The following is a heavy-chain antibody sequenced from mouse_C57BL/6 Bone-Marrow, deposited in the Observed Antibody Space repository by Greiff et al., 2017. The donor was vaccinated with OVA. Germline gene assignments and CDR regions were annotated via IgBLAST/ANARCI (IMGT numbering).Heavy chain of an antibody. CDR3: TRWVLRRGWYFDV. J-gene: IGHJ1*03. V-gene: IGHV5-9-1*02. CDR1: GFTFSSYA. CDR2: ISSGGDYI. Sequence: EVQRVESGEGLVKPGGSLKLSCAASGFTFSSYAMSWVRQTPEKRLEWVAYISSGGDYIYYADPVKGRFTISRDNARNTLYLQMSSLKSEDTAMYYCTRWVLRRGWYFDVWGTGTTVTVSS. D-gene: IGHD1-1*01.